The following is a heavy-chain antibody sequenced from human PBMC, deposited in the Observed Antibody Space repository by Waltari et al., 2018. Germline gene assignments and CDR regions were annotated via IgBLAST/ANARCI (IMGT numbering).Heavy chain of an antibody. Sequence: QVQLQESGPGLVKPSETLSLTCAVSGYSISSGYYWGWIRQPPGKGLEWIGNIYHSGSTYYNPSLQSRLTISVDTSKNQFSLKLSSVTAADTAVYYCARHVYTTLDYWGQGTLVTVSS. V-gene: IGHV4-38-2*01. CDR1: GYSISSGYY. CDR2: IYHSGST. D-gene: IGHD3-16*01. J-gene: IGHJ4*02. CDR3: ARHVYTTLDY.